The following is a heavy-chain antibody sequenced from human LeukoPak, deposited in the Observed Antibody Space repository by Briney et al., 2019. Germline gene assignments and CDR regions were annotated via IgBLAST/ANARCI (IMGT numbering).Heavy chain of an antibody. V-gene: IGHV1-69*13. D-gene: IGHD6-13*01. CDR3: ARDNLRAAAGRAFDI. CDR2: IIPIFGIP. CDR1: GGTFSSYA. Sequence: GASVKVSCKASGGTFSSYAISWVRQAPGQGLEWMGGIIPIFGIPNYAQKFQDRVTITADESTSTAYTALSSLRSDDTAVYYCARDNLRAAAGRAFDIWGQGTMVTVSS. J-gene: IGHJ3*02.